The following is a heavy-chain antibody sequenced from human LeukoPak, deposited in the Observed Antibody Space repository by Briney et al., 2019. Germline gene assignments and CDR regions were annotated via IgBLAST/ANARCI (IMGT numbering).Heavy chain of an antibody. V-gene: IGHV4-61*02. CDR2: IYTSGST. CDR1: GGSISSGSYY. Sequence: SETLSLTCTVSGGSISSGSYYWSWIRQPAGKGLEWIGRIYTSGSTNYNPSLKSRVTISVDTSKNQFSLKLSSVTAADTAVYYCARTPGVVGATGGDIWGQGTMVTVSS. CDR3: ARTPGVVGATGGDI. J-gene: IGHJ3*02. D-gene: IGHD1-26*01.